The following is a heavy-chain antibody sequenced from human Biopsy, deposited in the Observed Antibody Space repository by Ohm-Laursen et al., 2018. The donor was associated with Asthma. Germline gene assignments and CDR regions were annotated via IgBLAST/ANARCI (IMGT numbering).Heavy chain of an antibody. CDR2: HDREEGGA. V-gene: IGHV1-24*01. D-gene: IGHD7-27*01. Sequence: GASVKVSSKISGYSLTDLSMHWVRQAPGQGLEWMGGHDREEGGAVIARRFQGRVTMTSDTSISTAYMELSRLRPDDTALYYCARGQKSPGDRWFDPWGQGTLVTVSS. CDR1: GYSLTDLS. CDR3: ARGQKSPGDRWFDP. J-gene: IGHJ5*02.